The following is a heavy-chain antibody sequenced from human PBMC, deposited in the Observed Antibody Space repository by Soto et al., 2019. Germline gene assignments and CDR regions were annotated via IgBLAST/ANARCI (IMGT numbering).Heavy chain of an antibody. Sequence: QVQLVESGGGVVQPGRSLRLSCTASGFTFSSYGMHWVRQAPGKGLEWVAVTWYDGGNKYYPDSVKGRFTISRDNSKNTLYLQMNSLRAEDTAVYYCARDEGLGVNYYYYAMDVWGQGTTVTVSS. CDR3: ARDEGLGVNYYYYAMDV. V-gene: IGHV3-33*01. CDR1: GFTFSSYG. CDR2: TWYDGGNK. D-gene: IGHD3-10*01. J-gene: IGHJ6*02.